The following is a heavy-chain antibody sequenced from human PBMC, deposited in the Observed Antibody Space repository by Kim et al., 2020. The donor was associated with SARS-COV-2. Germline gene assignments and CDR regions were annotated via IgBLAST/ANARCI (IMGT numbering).Heavy chain of an antibody. CDR3: ARDHGMFARANDYGILDY. D-gene: IGHD3-16*01. CDR1: GFTFSSYC. J-gene: IGHJ4*02. Sequence: GGSLRLSCAASGFTFSSYCMHWVRQAPGKGLEWVAVMWYDGTNKFYADSVKGRFTISRDDSKNTLFLQMNSLRAEDTAVYYCARDHGMFARANDYGILDYWGQGALVTISS. V-gene: IGHV3-33*01. CDR2: MWYDGTNK.